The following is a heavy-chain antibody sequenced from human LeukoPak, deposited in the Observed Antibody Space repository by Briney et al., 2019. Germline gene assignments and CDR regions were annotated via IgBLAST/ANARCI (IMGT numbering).Heavy chain of an antibody. V-gene: IGHV3-66*01. D-gene: IGHD5-18*01. J-gene: IGHJ4*02. Sequence: GGSLRLSCAASGFTVSSNYMSWVRQAPGKGLEWVSVIYSGGSTYYADSVKGRFTISRDNSKNTLYLQMNSLRAEDTAVYYCARGEIQLWVEPVFDYWGQGTLVTVSS. CDR3: ARGEIQLWVEPVFDY. CDR1: GFTVSSNY. CDR2: IYSGGST.